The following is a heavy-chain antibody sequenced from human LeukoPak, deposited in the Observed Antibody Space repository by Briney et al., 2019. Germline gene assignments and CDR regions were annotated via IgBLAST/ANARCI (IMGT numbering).Heavy chain of an antibody. CDR3: ARDLTASYCSGGSCYSFDY. V-gene: IGHV4-34*01. CDR2: IYYSGST. J-gene: IGHJ4*02. CDR1: GGSFSGYY. D-gene: IGHD2-15*01. Sequence: SETLSLTCAVYGGSFSGYYWGWIRQPPGKGLEWIGSIYYSGSTYYNPSLKSRVTISVDTSKNQFSLKLSSVTAADTAVYYCARDLTASYCSGGSCYSFDYWGQGTLVTVSS.